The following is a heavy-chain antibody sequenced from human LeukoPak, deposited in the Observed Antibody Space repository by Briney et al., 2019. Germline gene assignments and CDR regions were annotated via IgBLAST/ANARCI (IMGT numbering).Heavy chain of an antibody. CDR1: GFTFSIYA. J-gene: IGHJ4*02. V-gene: IGHV3-23*01. D-gene: IGHD3-16*01. Sequence: GGSLRLSCAASGFTFSIYAMSWVRQAPGKGLEWVSAISGSGGSTYYADSVKGRFTISRDNSKNTLCLQMNSLRAEDTAVYYCAKDPEVSRGFDYWGQGTLVTVSS. CDR3: AKDPEVSRGFDY. CDR2: ISGSGGST.